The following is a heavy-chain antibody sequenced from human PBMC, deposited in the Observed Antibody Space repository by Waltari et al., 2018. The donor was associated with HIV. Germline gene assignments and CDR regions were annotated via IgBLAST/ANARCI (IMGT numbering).Heavy chain of an antibody. D-gene: IGHD6-13*01. CDR1: GFTSTMYR. CDR2: ISSSGTLT. CDR3: ARDSRDNSWSLNFFDP. J-gene: IGHJ5*02. Sequence: EVQLVESGGGPVTPGGPLKSFSRAVGFTSTMYRPNWVRQGPGKGLEWISPISSSGTLTHYADSVKGRFTISRDNANKSVYLQMNSMRAEDTAVYYCARDSRDNSWSLNFFDPWGQGTLVTVSS. V-gene: IGHV3-21*01.